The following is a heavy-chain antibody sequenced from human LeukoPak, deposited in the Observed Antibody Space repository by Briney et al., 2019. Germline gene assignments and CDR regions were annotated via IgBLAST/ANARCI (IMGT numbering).Heavy chain of an antibody. D-gene: IGHD2-21*01. CDR2: IYHGGST. V-gene: IGHV4-38-2*02. CDR1: GYSISSGYY. Sequence: SETLSLTCTVSGYSISSGYYWGWIRQPPGKGLEWIGSIYHGGSTYYNPSLKSRITMSVDTSKNQFSLKLTSVTAADTAVYYCAKGAIPVYYYYYYMDVWGKGTTVTVSS. CDR3: AKGAIPVYYYYYYMDV. J-gene: IGHJ6*03.